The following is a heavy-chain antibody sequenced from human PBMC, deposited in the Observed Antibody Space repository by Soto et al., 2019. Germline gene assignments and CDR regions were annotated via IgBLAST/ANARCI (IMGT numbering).Heavy chain of an antibody. CDR3: AKGVHFYNY. V-gene: IGHV3-23*01. J-gene: IGHJ4*02. CDR2: ITNSGDTT. CDR1: GCMCGIFA. Sequence: VGSQRLSCEASGCMCGIFAVTWVRQAPGKGLEWVSGITNSGDTTFYADSVKGRFTISRDNSKNTLYLQMDNLSPEDTAVYYCAKGVHFYNYWGQGILVTVSS. D-gene: IGHD3-10*01.